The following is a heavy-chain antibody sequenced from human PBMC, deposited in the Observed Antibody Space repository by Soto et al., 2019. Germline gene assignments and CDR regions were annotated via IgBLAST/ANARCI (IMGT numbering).Heavy chain of an antibody. CDR2: IDHSGST. CDR1: GGSFSGYY. D-gene: IGHD6-13*01. Sequence: SETLSLTCGVNGGSFSGYYWNWIRQSPGKGLEWIGEIDHSGSTNYNPSLKSRVTILVDTSRSQLSLKLSFVTVADTAIYYCARNMGFARSCRVYRINNWFDPWGQGTLVTVSS. V-gene: IGHV4-34*01. J-gene: IGHJ5*02. CDR3: ARNMGFARSCRVYRINNWFDP.